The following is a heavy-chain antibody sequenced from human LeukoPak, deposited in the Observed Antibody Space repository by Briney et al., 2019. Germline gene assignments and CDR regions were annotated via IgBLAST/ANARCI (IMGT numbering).Heavy chain of an antibody. J-gene: IGHJ5*02. Sequence: ASVKVSCKASGYTFTSYYMHWVRQAPGQGLEWMGIINPSGGSTSYAQKFQGRVTMTRDTSTSTVYMELSSLRPEDTAVYYCARDRNTIFGVVIYWFDPWGQGTLVTVSS. CDR2: INPSGGST. D-gene: IGHD3-3*01. V-gene: IGHV1-46*01. CDR3: ARDRNTIFGVVIYWFDP. CDR1: GYTFTSYY.